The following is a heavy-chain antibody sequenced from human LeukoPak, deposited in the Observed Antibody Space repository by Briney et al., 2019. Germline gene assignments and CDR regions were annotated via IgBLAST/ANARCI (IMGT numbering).Heavy chain of an antibody. V-gene: IGHV4-4*02. D-gene: IGHD3-22*01. CDR2: IYHSGST. CDR3: ASDSSGYTNTDY. CDR1: GGSISSSNW. J-gene: IGHJ4*02. Sequence: SETLSLTCAVSGGSISSSNWWSWVRQPPGKGLEWIGEIYHSGSTNYNPSLKSRVTISVDTSKNQFSLKLSSVTAADTAVYYCASDSSGYTNTDYWGQGTLVTVSS.